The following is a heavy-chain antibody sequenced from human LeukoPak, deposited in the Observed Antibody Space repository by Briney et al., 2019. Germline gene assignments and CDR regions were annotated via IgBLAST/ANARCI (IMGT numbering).Heavy chain of an antibody. V-gene: IGHV3-23*01. Sequence: GGSLRLSCAASGFTFRSYAMSWVRQAPGRGLEWVSAISGSGGSTYYADSVKGRFTISRDNSKNTLDLQMNNLRAEDTAVYYCARYLRRDMREAFYFWGQGTMVTVSS. CDR3: ARYLRRDMREAFYF. D-gene: IGHD5/OR15-5a*01. CDR1: GFTFRSYA. J-gene: IGHJ3*01. CDR2: ISGSGGST.